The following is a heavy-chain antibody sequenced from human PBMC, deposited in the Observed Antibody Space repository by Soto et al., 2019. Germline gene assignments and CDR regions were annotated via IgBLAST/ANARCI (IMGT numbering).Heavy chain of an antibody. CDR1: GGSISSSY. CDR2: IYSSGST. J-gene: IGHJ4*02. D-gene: IGHD3-22*01. V-gene: IGHV4-4*07. CDR3: ARGYYDSSGYLFDY. Sequence: SECLYLTCTACGGSISSSYWSWIRQPAGKGLEWIGHIYSSGSTNYNPSLKSRVTMSVDTSKNQFSLKLSSVTAADTAVYYCARGYYDSSGYLFDYWGQGTLVTVSS.